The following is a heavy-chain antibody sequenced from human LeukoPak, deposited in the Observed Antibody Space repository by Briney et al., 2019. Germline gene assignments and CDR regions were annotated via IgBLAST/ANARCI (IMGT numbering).Heavy chain of an antibody. D-gene: IGHD3-22*01. V-gene: IGHV3-21*01. Sequence: GGSLRLSCAASRFTFSRYSMNWARQAPGKGLEWVSSISISSNYIYYPDSLKGRFTISRDNAKNSLYLQMNSLRAEDTAVYYCAKDGGNYYDTGGNYLMRSYMDVWGKGTTVTVSS. CDR3: AKDGGNYYDTGGNYLMRSYMDV. J-gene: IGHJ6*03. CDR2: ISISSNYI. CDR1: RFTFSRYS.